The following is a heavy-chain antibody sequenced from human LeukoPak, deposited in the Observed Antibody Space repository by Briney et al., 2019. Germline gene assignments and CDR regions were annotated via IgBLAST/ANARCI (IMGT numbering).Heavy chain of an antibody. V-gene: IGHV3-30*04. CDR2: IPYDGSNK. D-gene: IGHD6-19*01. CDR3: ARDGGIAVAGTGWFDP. Sequence: GGSLRLSCAASGFTFSSYAMHWVRQAPGKGLEWVAVIPYDGSNKYYADSVKGRFTISRDNSKNTLYLQMNSLRAEDTAVYYCARDGGIAVAGTGWFDPWGQGTLVTVSS. J-gene: IGHJ5*02. CDR1: GFTFSSYA.